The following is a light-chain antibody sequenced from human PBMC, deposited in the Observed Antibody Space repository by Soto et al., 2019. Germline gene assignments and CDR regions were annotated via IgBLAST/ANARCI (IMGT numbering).Light chain of an antibody. V-gene: IGKV3-15*01. CDR2: GAA. J-gene: IGKJ4*01. CDR1: QSVNSN. CDR3: QKYNDWPFT. Sequence: EKVMTQSPAALSVSPGERATLSCRASQSVNSNLAWYQRKPCQAPRLLLYGAATRATGIPARFGGSASGTDFTLTISSLPSEDSAVYYCQKYNDWPFTFGGGTKVEIK.